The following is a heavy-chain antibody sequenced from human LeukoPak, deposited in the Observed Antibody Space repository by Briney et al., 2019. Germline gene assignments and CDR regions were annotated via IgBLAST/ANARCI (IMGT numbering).Heavy chain of an antibody. CDR1: GGSISSSSYY. CDR2: IYYSGST. J-gene: IGHJ4*02. Sequence: SETLSLTCTVSGGSISSSSYYWGWIRQPPGKGLEWIGSIYYSGSTYYNPSLKSRVTISVDTSKNQFSLKLSSVTAADTAVYYCARQDVVVVIASLDYWGQGTLVTVSS. V-gene: IGHV4-39*01. D-gene: IGHD2-21*01. CDR3: ARQDVVVVIASLDY.